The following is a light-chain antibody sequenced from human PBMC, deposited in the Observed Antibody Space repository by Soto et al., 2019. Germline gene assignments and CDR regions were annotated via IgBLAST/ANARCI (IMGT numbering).Light chain of an antibody. CDR3: MQALQTWT. V-gene: IGKV2-28*01. Sequence: DIVLTQSPLSLPVTPGEPASISCRSSQSLLQSNGHNYLDWYLPKPGKSPKLLIYLGSNRASGVPDRLSGSGSGTDFTLKIRRVEAEDFGVYYCMQALQTWTFGQGTKVDIK. CDR1: QSLLQSNGHNY. CDR2: LGS. J-gene: IGKJ1*01.